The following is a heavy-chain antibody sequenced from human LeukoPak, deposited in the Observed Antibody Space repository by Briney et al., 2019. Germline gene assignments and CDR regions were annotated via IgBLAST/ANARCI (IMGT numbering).Heavy chain of an antibody. V-gene: IGHV3-7*01. CDR3: AREGVLWDYHYYYGMDV. CDR2: IKQDGSEQ. Sequence: GGSLPLSCPASGFTFSSYWMSWVRPAAGRGRAWVANIKQDGSEQYYVDSVKGRCTISRNHAKNPLFPQMNSLRAEDTAVYYCAREGVLWDYHYYYGMDVRGQGTTVTVSS. D-gene: IGHD2/OR15-2a*01. CDR1: GFTFSSYW. J-gene: IGHJ6*02.